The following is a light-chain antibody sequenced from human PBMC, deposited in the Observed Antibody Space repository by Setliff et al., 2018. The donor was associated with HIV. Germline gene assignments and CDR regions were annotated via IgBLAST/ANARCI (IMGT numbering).Light chain of an antibody. V-gene: IGLV2-14*03. CDR3: SSFTTSKTLE. CDR2: HVT. CDR1: SSDIGAYDF. J-gene: IGLJ3*02. Sequence: QSVLTQPASVSGSPGQSITISCTGTSSDIGAYDFVSWYQQHPGKAPKLMIFHVTERPSGISDRFSGSKSDNTASLTISGLQTEDEADYYCSSFTTSKTLEFGGGTKVTVL.